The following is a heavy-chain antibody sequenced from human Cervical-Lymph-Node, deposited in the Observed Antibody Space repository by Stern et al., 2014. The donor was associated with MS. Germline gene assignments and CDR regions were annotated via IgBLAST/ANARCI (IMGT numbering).Heavy chain of an antibody. CDR2: ISGSGGST. CDR3: AKDLNGAVNYYYGMDV. D-gene: IGHD7-27*01. Sequence: EVQLVESGGGLVQPGGSLRLSCAASGFTFSSYAMSWVRQAPGKGLEWVSAISGSGGSTYYADSVKGRFTISRDNSKNTLYLQMNSLRAEDTAVYYSAKDLNGAVNYYYGMDVWGQGTTVTVSS. V-gene: IGHV3-23*04. CDR1: GFTFSSYA. J-gene: IGHJ6*02.